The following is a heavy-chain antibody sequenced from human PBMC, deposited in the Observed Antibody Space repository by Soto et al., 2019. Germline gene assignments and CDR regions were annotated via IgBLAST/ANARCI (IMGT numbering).Heavy chain of an antibody. Sequence: SETLCLTSRVSGVTIRGYYWNWIRPPPGKTLEWIGSIYYTGGTNYNPSLKSRVTISVDTSKNHFSLKFNSLTAADTAVYYCASGTLSTIAAPDSWGQGTLVNVSS. CDR1: GVTIRGYY. V-gene: IGHV4-59*01. CDR3: ASGTLSTIAAPDS. D-gene: IGHD6-13*01. J-gene: IGHJ4*02. CDR2: IYYTGGT.